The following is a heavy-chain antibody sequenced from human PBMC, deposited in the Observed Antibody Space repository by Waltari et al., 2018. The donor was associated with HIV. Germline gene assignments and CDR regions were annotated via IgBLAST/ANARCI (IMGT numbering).Heavy chain of an antibody. J-gene: IGHJ4*02. CDR1: GGSISSYY. Sequence: QVQLQESGTGLVKPSETLSLTCTVPGGSISSYYWRWIRQPPGKGLEWIGYIYYSGSTNYNPALKSRLTMSVDTSKNQFSLKLSSVTAADTAVYYCARQSRGNSVGYDYWGQGTLVTVSS. CDR3: ARQSRGNSVGYDY. D-gene: IGHD1-26*01. V-gene: IGHV4-59*08. CDR2: IYYSGST.